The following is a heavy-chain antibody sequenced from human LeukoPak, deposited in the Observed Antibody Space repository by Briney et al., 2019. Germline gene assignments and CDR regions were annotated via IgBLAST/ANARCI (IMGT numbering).Heavy chain of an antibody. CDR3: ARADRRYSYGSFDY. D-gene: IGHD5-18*01. J-gene: IGHJ4*01. Sequence: PGRSLRLSCAASGFTFDDYAMHWVRQAPGKGLEWVSGISWNSGSIGYADSVKGRFTISRDNAENSLYLQMNSLKAEDTAVYYCARADRRYSYGSFDYWGHGTLVTVSS. CDR2: ISWNSGSI. V-gene: IGHV3-9*01. CDR1: GFTFDDYA.